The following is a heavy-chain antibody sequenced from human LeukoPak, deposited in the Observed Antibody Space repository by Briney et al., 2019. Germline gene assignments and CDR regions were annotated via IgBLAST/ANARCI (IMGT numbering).Heavy chain of an antibody. CDR3: AKDRGIVVVPAAKHYYYYMDV. J-gene: IGHJ6*03. CDR2: IWYGGSNK. CDR1: GFTFSSYG. D-gene: IGHD2-2*01. V-gene: IGHV3-30*02. Sequence: GGSLRLSCAASGFTFSSYGMHWVRQAPGKGLEWVAVIWYGGSNKYYADSVKGRFTISRDNSKNTLYLQMNSLRAEDTAVYYCAKDRGIVVVPAAKHYYYYMDVWGKGTTVTVSS.